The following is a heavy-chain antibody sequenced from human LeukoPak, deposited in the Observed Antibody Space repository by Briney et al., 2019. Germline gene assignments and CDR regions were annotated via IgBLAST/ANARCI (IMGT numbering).Heavy chain of an antibody. D-gene: IGHD2/OR15-2a*01. J-gene: IGHJ4*02. CDR1: GFTFSRYG. V-gene: IGHV3-48*01. CDR2: ISGSGNAK. Sequence: PGGSLRLSCAASGFTFSRYGMNWVRQAPGKGLEWVSYISGSGNAKHYTDSVKGRFTISRDNAKNALYLQMNSLRAEDTAVYFCARDYVYAFDYWGQGTLVTVSS. CDR3: ARDYVYAFDY.